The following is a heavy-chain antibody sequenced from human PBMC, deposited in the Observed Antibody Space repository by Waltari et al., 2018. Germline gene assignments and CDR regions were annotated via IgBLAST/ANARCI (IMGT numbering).Heavy chain of an antibody. V-gene: IGHV3-74*01. Sequence: EVQLVESGGGLVQPGGSLRLSCAASGFTFSSYWMPWVRQAPGKGLVWVSRINSDGSSTSYADSVKGRFTISRDNAKNTLYLQMNSLRAEDTAVYYCARVHFWSDYYFDYWGQGTLVTVSS. J-gene: IGHJ4*02. CDR2: INSDGSST. D-gene: IGHD3-3*02. CDR1: GFTFSSYW. CDR3: ARVHFWSDYYFDY.